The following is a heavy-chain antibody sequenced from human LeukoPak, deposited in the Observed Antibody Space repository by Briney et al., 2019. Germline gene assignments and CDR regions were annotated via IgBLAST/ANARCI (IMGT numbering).Heavy chain of an antibody. CDR1: GYTFTKYG. CDR2: ISTYNGNT. D-gene: IGHD3-22*01. Sequence: ASVKVSCKASGYTFTKYGITWVRQAPGQGLEWMGWISTYNGNTNYAQKLQGRVTMTRDTSISTAYMELSSLRSEDTAMYYCAMYYYDTSGPYVGAFDIWGQGTMVTVSS. J-gene: IGHJ3*02. CDR3: AMYYYDTSGPYVGAFDI. V-gene: IGHV1-18*01.